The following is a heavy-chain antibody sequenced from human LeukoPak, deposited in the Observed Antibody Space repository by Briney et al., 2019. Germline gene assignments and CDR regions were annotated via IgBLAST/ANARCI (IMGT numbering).Heavy chain of an antibody. Sequence: GGSLRLSCAASGFTFDDYAMHWVRQAPGKGLEWVSGISWNNGSIGYADSVKGRFTISRDNAKNSLYLQMNSLRAEDTALYYCAKDMVGDMAAFDIWGQGTMVTVSS. D-gene: IGHD3-16*01. J-gene: IGHJ3*02. CDR1: GFTFDDYA. CDR3: AKDMVGDMAAFDI. V-gene: IGHV3-9*01. CDR2: ISWNNGSI.